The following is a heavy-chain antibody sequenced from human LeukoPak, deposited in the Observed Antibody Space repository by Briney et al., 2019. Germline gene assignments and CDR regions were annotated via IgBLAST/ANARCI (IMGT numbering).Heavy chain of an antibody. CDR3: AKARFGITIFGVADY. D-gene: IGHD3-3*01. J-gene: IGHJ4*02. CDR1: GFTFSSYG. V-gene: IGHV3-30*02. CDR2: IRYDGSNK. Sequence: GGSPRLSCAASGFTFSSYGMHWVRQAPGKGLEWVAFIRYDGSNKYYADSVKGRFTTSRDNSKNTLYLQMNSLRAEGTAVYYCAKARFGITIFGVADYWGQGTLVTVSS.